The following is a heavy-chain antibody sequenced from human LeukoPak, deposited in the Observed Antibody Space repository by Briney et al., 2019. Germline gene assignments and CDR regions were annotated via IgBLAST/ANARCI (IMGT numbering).Heavy chain of an antibody. J-gene: IGHJ6*02. CDR1: GFTFSTAW. Sequence: PGGSLRLSCAASGFTFSTAWMSWVRQAPGKGLEWVSYISSSGSTIYYADSVKGRFTISRDNAKNSLYLQMNSLRAEDTAVYYCARDLDYYCSSTSCYLYGMDVWGQGTTVTVSS. CDR3: ARDLDYYCSSTSCYLYGMDV. V-gene: IGHV3-11*01. CDR2: ISSSGSTI. D-gene: IGHD2-2*01.